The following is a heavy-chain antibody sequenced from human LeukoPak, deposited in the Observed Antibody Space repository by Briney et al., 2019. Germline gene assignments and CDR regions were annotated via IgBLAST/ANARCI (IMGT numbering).Heavy chain of an antibody. CDR3: ARDLFTSSWYRWFDP. D-gene: IGHD6-13*01. CDR2: IYSSGST. V-gene: IGHV4-61*02. CDR1: GGSISSGNYY. Sequence: SETLSLTCTVSGGSISSGNYYWSWIRQPAGKGLEWIGRIYSSGSTNYNPSLKSRVTISEDTSKNQSSLKLTSVTAADTAVYYCARDLFTSSWYRWFDPWGQGTLVTVSS. J-gene: IGHJ5*02.